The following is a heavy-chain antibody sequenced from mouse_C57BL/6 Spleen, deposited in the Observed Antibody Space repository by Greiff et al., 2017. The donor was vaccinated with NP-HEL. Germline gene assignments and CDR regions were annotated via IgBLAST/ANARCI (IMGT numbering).Heavy chain of an antibody. J-gene: IGHJ4*01. CDR1: GYAFSSYW. V-gene: IGHV1-80*01. CDR2: IYPGDGDT. CDR3: AVFYSDYAMDY. Sequence: GASVKISCKASGYAFSSYWMNWVKQRPGKGLEWIGQIYPGDGDTNYNGKFKGKATLTADKSSSTAYMQLSSLTSEDSAVYFCAVFYSDYAMDYWGQGTSVTVSS. D-gene: IGHD2-12*01.